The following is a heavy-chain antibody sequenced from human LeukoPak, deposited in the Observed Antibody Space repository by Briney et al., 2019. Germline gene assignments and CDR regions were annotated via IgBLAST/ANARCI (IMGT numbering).Heavy chain of an antibody. CDR3: ARDRDGDSGYYYYGMDV. V-gene: IGHV3-48*03. D-gene: IGHD2-15*01. CDR1: GFTFSSYE. Sequence: GGSLRLSCAASGFTFSSYEMNWVRQAAGKGLEWVSYISSSGSTIYYADSVKGRFTISRDNAKNSLYLQMNSLRAEDTAVYYCARDRDGDSGYYYYGMDVWGQGTTVTVSS. J-gene: IGHJ6*02. CDR2: ISSSGSTI.